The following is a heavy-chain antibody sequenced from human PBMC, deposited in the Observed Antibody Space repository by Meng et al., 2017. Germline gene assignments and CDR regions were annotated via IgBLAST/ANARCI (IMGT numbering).Heavy chain of an antibody. J-gene: IGHJ5*02. CDR2: IIPIFGTA. V-gene: IGHV1-69*05. CDR1: GGTFSSYA. Sequence: SAKVSCKASGGTFSSYAISWLRHAPGQGLEWLGGIIPIFGTANYAQKFQRRVTITTDESTSTAYMGLSSLRSEDTAVYYCASLGGGYNSNWSDHWGQGTLVTVSS. CDR3: ASLGGGYNSNWSDH. D-gene: IGHD5-24*01.